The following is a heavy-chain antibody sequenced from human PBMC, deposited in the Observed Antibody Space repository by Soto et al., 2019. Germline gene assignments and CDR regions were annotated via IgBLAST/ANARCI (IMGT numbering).Heavy chain of an antibody. J-gene: IGHJ3*01. Sequence: QVHLVESGGGVVQPGRSLRLSCVASGFSFSDSGMHWVRQAPGKGLEWVAAISYDGSNKYYADSVNDRFTISRDNSKNTRALQMNSLRAEDKAVDYCAKSVRYCLGSSCSPEAFDVWGQGTLVSVSS. CDR1: GFSFSDSG. V-gene: IGHV3-30*18. D-gene: IGHD2-15*01. CDR3: AKSVRYCLGSSCSPEAFDV. CDR2: ISYDGSNK.